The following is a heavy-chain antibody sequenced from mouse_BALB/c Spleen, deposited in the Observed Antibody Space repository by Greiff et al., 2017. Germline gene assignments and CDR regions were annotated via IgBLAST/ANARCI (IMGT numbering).Heavy chain of an antibody. J-gene: IGHJ3*01. Sequence: VQLKQSGTVLARPGASVKMSCKASGYTFTSYWMHWVKQRPGQGLEWIGAIYPGNSDTSYNQKFKGKAKLTAVTSTSTAYMELSSLTNEDSAVYYCTREATTVVAKGFAYWGQGTLVTVSA. CDR1: GYTFTSYW. CDR2: IYPGNSDT. D-gene: IGHD1-1*01. V-gene: IGHV1-5*01. CDR3: TREATTVVAKGFAY.